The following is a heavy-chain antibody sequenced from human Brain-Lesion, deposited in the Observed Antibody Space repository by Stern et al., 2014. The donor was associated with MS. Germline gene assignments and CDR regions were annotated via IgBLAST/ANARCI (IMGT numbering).Heavy chain of an antibody. CDR2: ISASGGST. D-gene: IGHD3-16*02. CDR3: AKGVWGSYLNAFDM. Sequence: EVQLVESGGGFVQPGGSLRLSCAASGFRFSSYAMSWVRQTPGKGLEWVSGISASGGSTYYADSVKGRFTISRDKSKNTLFLQMNSLRAEDTAVYYCAKGVWGSYLNAFDMWGQGTMDTVSS. J-gene: IGHJ3*02. CDR1: GFRFSSYA. V-gene: IGHV3-23*04.